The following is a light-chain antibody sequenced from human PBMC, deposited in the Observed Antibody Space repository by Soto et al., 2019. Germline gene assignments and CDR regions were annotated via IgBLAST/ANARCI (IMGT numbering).Light chain of an antibody. Sequence: EIVLTQSPGTLYLSPGERATLSCRASQSVSSSYLAWYQQRPGQAPRLLIYGASSRATGIPDRFSGSGSGTDFTVTISRLEPEDFAVYYCQQYGSSPMYTFGQGTKVEIK. V-gene: IGKV3-20*01. CDR2: GAS. CDR1: QSVSSSY. CDR3: QQYGSSPMYT. J-gene: IGKJ2*01.